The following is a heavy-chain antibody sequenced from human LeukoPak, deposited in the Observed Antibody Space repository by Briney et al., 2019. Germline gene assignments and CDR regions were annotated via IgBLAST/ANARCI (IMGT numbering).Heavy chain of an antibody. CDR1: GFTFSSHS. CDR3: AREAYCSSTSCYGRNWFDP. Sequence: GGSLRLSCAASGFTFSSHSMNWVRQAPGKGLEWVSYISSSSSTIYYADSVKGRFTISRDNAKNSLYLQMNSLRAEDTAVYYCAREAYCSSTSCYGRNWFDPWGQGTLVTVSS. CDR2: ISSSSSTI. J-gene: IGHJ5*02. D-gene: IGHD2-2*01. V-gene: IGHV3-48*01.